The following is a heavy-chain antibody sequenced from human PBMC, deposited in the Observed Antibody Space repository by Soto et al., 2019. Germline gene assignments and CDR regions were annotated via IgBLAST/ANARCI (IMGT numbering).Heavy chain of an antibody. CDR2: IKSKTDGGTT. V-gene: IGHV3-15*01. Sequence: GSLRLSCAASGFTFSNAWMSWVRQAPGKGLEWVGRIKSKTDGGTTDYAAPVKGRFTISRDDSKNTLYLQMNSLKTEDTAVYYCTTDRGGRQGYCSSTSCHGPFDYWGQGTLVTVSS. CDR3: TTDRGGRQGYCSSTSCHGPFDY. J-gene: IGHJ4*02. D-gene: IGHD2-2*01. CDR1: GFTFSNAW.